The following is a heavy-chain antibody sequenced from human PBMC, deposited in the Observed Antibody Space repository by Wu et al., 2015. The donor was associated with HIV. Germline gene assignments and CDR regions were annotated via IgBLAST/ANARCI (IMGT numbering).Heavy chain of an antibody. V-gene: IGHV1-2*02. J-gene: IGHJ5*02. CDR1: GYTFTAYN. CDR3: ARGDRFYDILTGYSKNWFDP. Sequence: QVQLVQSGAEMKKPGASVKVSCTASGYTFTAYNVHWVRQVPGQGLEWMGNINANSGRTKYAENFQGRVAMTRDTSVNTVYMELKTLRYDDTAVYFCARGDRFYDILTGYSKNWFDPWGQGTLVSRLL. CDR2: INANSGRT. D-gene: IGHD3-9*01.